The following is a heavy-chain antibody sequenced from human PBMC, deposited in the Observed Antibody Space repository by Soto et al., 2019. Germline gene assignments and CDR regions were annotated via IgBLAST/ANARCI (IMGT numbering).Heavy chain of an antibody. CDR2: ISSSSSTI. J-gene: IGHJ4*02. CDR3: AVTGVGSSPLEFDY. Sequence: PGGSLRLSCAASGFTFSSYSMNWVRQAPGKGLEWVSYISSSSSTIYYADSVKGRFTISRDNAKNSLYLQMNSLRAEDTAVYYCAVTGVGSSPLEFDYWGQGTLVTVSS. V-gene: IGHV3-48*01. D-gene: IGHD6-6*01. CDR1: GFTFSSYS.